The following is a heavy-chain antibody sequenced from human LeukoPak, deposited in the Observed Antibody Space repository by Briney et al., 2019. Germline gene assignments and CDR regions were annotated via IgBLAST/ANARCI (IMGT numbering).Heavy chain of an antibody. J-gene: IGHJ4*02. CDR3: AKDWLDSGWYHFDY. CDR1: GIAFNSYV. CDR2: ISGSGGST. Sequence: GGSLRHFCAASGIAFNSYVTSWGRQTPGKRLEWVSAISGSGGSTYYADSVKGRFTISRDNSKNTLYLQMNSLRADETAVYYCAKDWLDSGWYHFDYWGQGTLVTVSS. V-gene: IGHV3-23*01. D-gene: IGHD6-19*01.